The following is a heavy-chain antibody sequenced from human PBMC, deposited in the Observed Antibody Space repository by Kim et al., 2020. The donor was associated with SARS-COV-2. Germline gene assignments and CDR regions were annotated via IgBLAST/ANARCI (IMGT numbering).Heavy chain of an antibody. J-gene: IGHJ6*02. Sequence: SETLSLTCAVYGGSFSGYHWTWIRQPPGKGLEWIGEINHSGSTNCNPYLKSRVTISADTSKNQFSLKLRTVTAADTADYYCARGRAGVVPSPILGIGPYYVYCVIDVGGQRTTVTVSS. CDR1: GGSFSGYH. CDR2: INHSGST. CDR3: ARGRAGVVPSPILGIGPYYVYCVIDV. D-gene: IGHD3-3*01. V-gene: IGHV4-34*01.